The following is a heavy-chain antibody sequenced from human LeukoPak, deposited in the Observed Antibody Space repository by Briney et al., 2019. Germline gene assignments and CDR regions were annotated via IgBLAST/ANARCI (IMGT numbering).Heavy chain of an antibody. V-gene: IGHV3-30*02. CDR3: ASPGVTATANFDY. J-gene: IGHJ4*02. Sequence: GGSLRLSCAASGFTFSSYGMHWVRQAPGKGLEWVAFIRYDGSNKYYADSVKGRFTISRDNPKNTLYLQMNSLRAEDTAVYYCASPGVTATANFDYWGQGTLVTVSS. CDR2: IRYDGSNK. D-gene: IGHD2-21*02. CDR1: GFTFSSYG.